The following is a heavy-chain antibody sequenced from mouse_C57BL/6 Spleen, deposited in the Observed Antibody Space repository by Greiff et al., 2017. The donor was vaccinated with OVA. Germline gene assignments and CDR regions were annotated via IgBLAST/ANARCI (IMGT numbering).Heavy chain of an antibody. D-gene: IGHD2-4*01. Sequence: EVQRVESGGGLVKPGGSLKLSCAASGFTFSDYGMHWVRQAPEKGLEWVAYISSGSSTIYYADTVKGRFTISRDNAKNTLFLQMTSLRSEDTAMYYCARSTYYDYDDYAMDYWGQGTSVTVSS. V-gene: IGHV5-17*01. CDR3: ARSTYYDYDDYAMDY. CDR2: ISSGSSTI. J-gene: IGHJ4*01. CDR1: GFTFSDYG.